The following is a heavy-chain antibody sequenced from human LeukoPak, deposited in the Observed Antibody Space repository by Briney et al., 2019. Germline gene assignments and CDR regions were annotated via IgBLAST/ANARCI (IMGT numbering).Heavy chain of an antibody. V-gene: IGHV4-59*01. D-gene: IGHD5-24*01. CDR1: GGSISSYY. CDR2: IYYSGST. CDR3: AKGDGYNYKDAFDI. Sequence: PSETLSLTCTVSGGSISSYYWSWIRHPPGKGLEWIGYIYYSGSTNYNPSLKSRVTISVDTSKNQFSLKLSSVTAADTAVYYCAKGDGYNYKDAFDIWGQGTMVTVSS. J-gene: IGHJ3*02.